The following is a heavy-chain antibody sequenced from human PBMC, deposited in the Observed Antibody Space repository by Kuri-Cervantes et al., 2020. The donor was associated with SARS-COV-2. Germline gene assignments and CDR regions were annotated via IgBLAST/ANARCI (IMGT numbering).Heavy chain of an antibody. CDR2: IYYSGST. CDR1: GFTFGDYA. CDR3: ARVHSSGYFEWFDP. V-gene: IGHV4-59*01. J-gene: IGHJ5*02. D-gene: IGHD3-22*01. Sequence: ESLKISCTASGFTFGDYAMSWVRQAPGKGLEWIGYIYYSGSTNYNPSPKSRVTISVDTSKNQFSLKLSSVTAADTAVYYCARVHSSGYFEWFDPWGQGTLVTVSS.